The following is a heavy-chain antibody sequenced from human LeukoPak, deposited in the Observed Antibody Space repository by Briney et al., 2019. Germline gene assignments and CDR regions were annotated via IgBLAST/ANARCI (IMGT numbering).Heavy chain of an antibody. J-gene: IGHJ4*02. CDR3: AREVVGATGGDS. V-gene: IGHV3-21*01. D-gene: IGHD1-26*01. CDR2: ISRSSSYI. CDR1: GFTFSSYS. Sequence: PGGSLRLSCAASGFTFSSYSMNWVRQAPGKGLEWVSSISRSSSYIYYADSVKGRFTISRDNAKNSLYLQMNSLRAEDTAVYYCAREVVGATGGDSGGQGTLATVSS.